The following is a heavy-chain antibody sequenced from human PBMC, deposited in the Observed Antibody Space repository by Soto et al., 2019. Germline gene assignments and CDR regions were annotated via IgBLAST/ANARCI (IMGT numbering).Heavy chain of an antibody. D-gene: IGHD3-22*01. CDR3: ARGGDYYDSSGYYVKLDY. CDR1: GGTFSSYA. J-gene: IGHJ4*02. CDR2: IIPIFGTA. Sequence: QVQLVQSGAEVKKPGSSVKVSCKASGGTFSSYAISWVRQAPGQGLEWMGGIIPIFGTANYAQKFQGRVTITADKSTSTVYMELSSLRSEDTAVYYCARGGDYYDSSGYYVKLDYWGQGTLVTVSS. V-gene: IGHV1-69*06.